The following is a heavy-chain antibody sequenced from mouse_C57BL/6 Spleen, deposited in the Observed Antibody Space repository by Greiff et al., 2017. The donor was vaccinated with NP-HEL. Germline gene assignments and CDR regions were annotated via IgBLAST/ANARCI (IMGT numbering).Heavy chain of an antibody. CDR3: ARERTTKDY. CDR2: IYPGSGST. CDR1: GYTFTSYW. J-gene: IGHJ2*01. V-gene: IGHV1-55*01. D-gene: IGHD1-1*01. Sequence: VQLQQSGAELVKPGASVKMSCKASGYTFTSYWITWVKQRPGQGLEWIGDIYPGSGSTNYNEKFKSKATLTVDTSTSTAYMQRSSLTSEDSAVYYCARERTTKDYWGQGTTLTVSS.